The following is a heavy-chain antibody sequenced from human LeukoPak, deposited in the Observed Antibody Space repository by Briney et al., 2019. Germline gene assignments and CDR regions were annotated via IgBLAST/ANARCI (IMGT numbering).Heavy chain of an antibody. V-gene: IGHV4-59*01. CDR3: ARGAYTYGHPPSLDY. CDR2: IYYSGST. D-gene: IGHD5-18*01. CDR1: GGSISSYY. J-gene: IGHJ4*02. Sequence: SETLSLTCTVSGGSISSYYWSWIRQPPGKGLEWVGYIYYSGSTNYNPSFKSRVAISVDTSKNQFSLKLSSVTAADTAVYYCARGAYTYGHPPSLDYWGQGTLATVSS.